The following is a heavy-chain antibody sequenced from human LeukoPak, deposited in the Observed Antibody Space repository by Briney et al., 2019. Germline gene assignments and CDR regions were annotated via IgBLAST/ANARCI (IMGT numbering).Heavy chain of an antibody. V-gene: IGHV1-24*01. Sequence: ASVKVSCKVSGYTLTELSMHWVRQAPGKGLEWMGGFDPEDGETIYAQKFQGRVTMTEDTSTDTAYMELSSLRSEDTAVYYCATDSQLVGLSSEYYFDYWGQGTLVTVSS. CDR1: GYTLTELS. D-gene: IGHD6-6*01. J-gene: IGHJ4*02. CDR2: FDPEDGET. CDR3: ATDSQLVGLSSEYYFDY.